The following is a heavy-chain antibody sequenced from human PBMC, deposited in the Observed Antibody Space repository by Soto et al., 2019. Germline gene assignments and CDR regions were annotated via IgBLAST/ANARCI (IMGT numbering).Heavy chain of an antibody. J-gene: IGHJ4*02. V-gene: IGHV4-34*01. CDR2: INHSGST. D-gene: IGHD3-22*01. CDR3: ARVDGYFFFFDN. CDR1: GGSFSGYY. Sequence: SETLSLTCAVYGGSFSGYYWSGIRQPPGKGLEWIGEINHSGSTNYNPSLESRVTVSVDRSRNQFSLELRSVTAADTAVYYCARVDGYFFFFDNWGQGTQVTVSS.